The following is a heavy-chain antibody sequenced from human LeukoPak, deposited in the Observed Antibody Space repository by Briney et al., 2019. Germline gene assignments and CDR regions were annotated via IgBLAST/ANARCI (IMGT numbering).Heavy chain of an antibody. D-gene: IGHD2-2*01. CDR2: IKSKTDGGTT. Sequence: PGGSLRLSCAASGFTFSNAWMSWVRQAPGKGLEWVGRIKSKTDGGTTDYAAPVKGRFTISRGDSKNTLYLQMNSLKTEDTAVYYCTTWDCSSTSCENFDYWGQGTLVTVSS. CDR1: GFTFSNAW. CDR3: TTWDCSSTSCENFDY. V-gene: IGHV3-15*01. J-gene: IGHJ4*02.